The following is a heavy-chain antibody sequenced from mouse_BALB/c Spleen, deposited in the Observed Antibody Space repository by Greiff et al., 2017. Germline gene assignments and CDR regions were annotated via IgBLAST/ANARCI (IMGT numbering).Heavy chain of an antibody. CDR3: TRFFGGGSFDY. Sequence: EVKLVESGTVLARPGASVKMSCKASGYTFTSYWMHWVKQRPGQGLEWIGAIYPGNSDTSYNQKFKGKAKLTAVTSTSTAYMELSSLTNEDSAVYYCTRFFGGGSFDYWGQGTTLTVSS. CDR2: IYPGNSDT. V-gene: IGHV1-5*01. CDR1: GYTFTSYW. J-gene: IGHJ2*01.